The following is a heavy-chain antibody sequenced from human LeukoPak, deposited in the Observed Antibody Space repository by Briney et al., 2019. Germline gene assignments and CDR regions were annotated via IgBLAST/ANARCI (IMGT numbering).Heavy chain of an antibody. J-gene: IGHJ2*01. D-gene: IGHD4-17*01. CDR1: GGSISSSGYY. V-gene: IGHV4-39*01. Sequence: PSETLSLTCTVSGGSISSSGYYWGWMRQPPGKELEWIGSIYYSGSTYYNPSLKSRVTISVDTSKNQFSLKLSSVTAADTAVYYCTRLNDYAWYFDLWGRGTLVTVSS. CDR3: TRLNDYAWYFDL. CDR2: IYYSGST.